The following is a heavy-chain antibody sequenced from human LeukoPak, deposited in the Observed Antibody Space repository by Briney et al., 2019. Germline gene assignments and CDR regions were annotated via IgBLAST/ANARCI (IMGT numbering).Heavy chain of an antibody. J-gene: IGHJ6*02. D-gene: IGHD2-21*01. CDR2: IIPILGMA. V-gene: IGHV1-69*04. CDR1: GGTFSSYA. Sequence: SVKVSCKASGGTFSSYAISWVRQAPGQGLEWMGRIIPILGMANYAQKFQGRVTITADKSTSTAYMELSSLRSEDTAVYYCARGIVVAQGGYYYYYGMDVWGQGTTVTVSS. CDR3: ARGIVVAQGGYYYYYGMDV.